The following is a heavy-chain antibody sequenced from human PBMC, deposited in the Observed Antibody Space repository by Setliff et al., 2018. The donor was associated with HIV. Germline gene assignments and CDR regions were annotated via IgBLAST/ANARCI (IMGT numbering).Heavy chain of an antibody. Sequence: PGGSLRLSCVASGFTFSSYDMNWVRQAPGKGLEWVSVISGSGVITDYADSVKGRFTISRDNSKNTLYLQMNSLRAEDTAVYYCAKDPRAAVATICDYWGQGTLVTVSS. V-gene: IGHV3-23*01. CDR1: GFTFSSYD. D-gene: IGHD5-12*01. J-gene: IGHJ4*02. CDR3: AKDPRAAVATICDY. CDR2: ISGSGVIT.